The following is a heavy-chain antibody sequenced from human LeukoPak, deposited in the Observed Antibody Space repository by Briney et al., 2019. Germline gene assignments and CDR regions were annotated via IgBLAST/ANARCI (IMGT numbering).Heavy chain of an antibody. CDR2: ISGSGGST. V-gene: IGHV3-23*01. J-gene: IGHJ5*02. CDR1: GFTFSSYA. D-gene: IGHD3-10*01. CDR3: AKDPWFGEGGWFDP. Sequence: GGSLGLSCAASGFTFSSYAMSWVHQAPGKGLEWVSAISGSGGSTYYADSVKGRFTISRDNSKNTLYLQMNSLRAEDTAVYYCAKDPWFGEGGWFDPWGQGTLVTVSS.